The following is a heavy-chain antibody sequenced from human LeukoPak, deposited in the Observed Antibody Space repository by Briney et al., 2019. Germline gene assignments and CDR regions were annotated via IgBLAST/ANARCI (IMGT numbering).Heavy chain of an antibody. CDR2: INPNSGGT. CDR3: ATSDGSLYCSGGSCRGLIDY. V-gene: IGHV1-2*06. D-gene: IGHD2-15*01. CDR1: GYTFTGYY. J-gene: IGHJ4*02. Sequence: ASVKVSCKAFGYTFTGYYMHWVRQAPGQGLEWMGRINPNSGGTNYAQKFQGRVTMTEDTSTDTAYMELSSLRSEDTAVYYCATSDGSLYCSGGSCRGLIDYWGQGTLVTVSS.